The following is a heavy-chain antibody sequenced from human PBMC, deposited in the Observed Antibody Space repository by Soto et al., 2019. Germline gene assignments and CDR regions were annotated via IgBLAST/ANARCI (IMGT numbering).Heavy chain of an antibody. Sequence: EVQLVESGGGLVQPGGSLRLSCAASGFTVSSNYMSWVRQAPGKGLEWVSVIYSGGSTYYADSVKGRFTISRDNSKNTLYLQMNSLRAEDTAVYYCARVSPGTFSAFDIWGQGTMVTVSS. D-gene: IGHD6-13*01. CDR2: IYSGGST. CDR1: GFTVSSNY. V-gene: IGHV3-66*01. J-gene: IGHJ3*02. CDR3: ARVSPGTFSAFDI.